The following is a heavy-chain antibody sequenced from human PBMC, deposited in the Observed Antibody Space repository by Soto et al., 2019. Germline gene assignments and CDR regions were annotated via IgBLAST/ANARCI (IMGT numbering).Heavy chain of an antibody. D-gene: IGHD2-21*02. CDR3: TNQYSGGDCSRVDP. CDR2: IRSKADSYAT. Sequence: PWGSLRLSCAACWVTLSRSRVHLVRQASGKGLEWVGRIRSKADSYATAYAASVKGRFTISRDDSKNTAYLQMNSLKTEDTVVYYCTNQYSGGDCSRVDPWGQGTLVPVSS. V-gene: IGHV3-73*01. J-gene: IGHJ5*02. CDR1: WVTLSRSR.